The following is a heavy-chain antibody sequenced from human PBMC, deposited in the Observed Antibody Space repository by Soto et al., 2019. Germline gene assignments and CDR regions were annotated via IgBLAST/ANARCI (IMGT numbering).Heavy chain of an antibody. V-gene: IGHV1-18*01. CDR1: GYTFTSYG. CDR2: ISAYNGNT. CDR3: ARDRTRQLVSWFDP. J-gene: IGHJ5*02. Sequence: QVQLVPSGAEVKKPGASVKVSCKASGYTFTSYGISWVRQAPGQGLEWMGWISAYNGNTSYAQKLQGRVTMTTDTSTSTAYMELRRLRSDETAVYYCARDRTRQLVSWFDPWGQGTLVTVSS. D-gene: IGHD6-13*01.